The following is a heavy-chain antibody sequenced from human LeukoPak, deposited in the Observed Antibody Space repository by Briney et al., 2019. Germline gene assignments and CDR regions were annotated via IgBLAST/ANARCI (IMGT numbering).Heavy chain of an antibody. CDR2: INPNSGGT. D-gene: IGHD1-1*01. V-gene: IGHV1-2*02. CDR3: AREKGPGTTATTGGVDY. J-gene: IGHJ4*02. Sequence: ASVKLSCKASGYTFTGYYMHWVRQAPGQGLEWMGWINPNSGGTNYAQKFQGRVTMTRDTSISTAYMELSRLRSDDTAVYYCAREKGPGTTATTGGVDYWGQGTLVTVSS. CDR1: GYTFTGYY.